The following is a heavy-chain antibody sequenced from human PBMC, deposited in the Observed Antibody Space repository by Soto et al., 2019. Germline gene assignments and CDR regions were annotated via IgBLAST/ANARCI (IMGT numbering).Heavy chain of an antibody. CDR3: AREDSGGFFDF. D-gene: IGHD2-15*01. J-gene: IGHJ4*02. CDR2: IYSGTT. V-gene: IGHV4-30-2*01. Sequence: TLSLTCAVSGGSITSGGYSWNWIRQPPGKGLEWIGYIYSGTTHYNPSLKSRVTISMDRSKNQVSLSLKSVTAADTAVYHCAREDSGGFFDFWGQGILVTVSS. CDR1: GGSITSGGYS.